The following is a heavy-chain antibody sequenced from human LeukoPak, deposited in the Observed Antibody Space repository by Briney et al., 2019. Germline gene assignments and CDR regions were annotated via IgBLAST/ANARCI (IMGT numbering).Heavy chain of an antibody. V-gene: IGHV3-48*03. D-gene: IGHD4-17*01. CDR3: ARDSVGDLLDY. J-gene: IGHJ4*02. CDR1: GFPLRSYE. CDR2: IDSSGITI. Sequence: PGGSLRLSCEGCGFPLRSYEMNWLRQAPGKGVEWVSHIDSSGITIYYADAVKGRFTISRYNAKNSIYLQLDSLRVEDTATYYCARDSVGDLLDYWGQGTPVTVSS.